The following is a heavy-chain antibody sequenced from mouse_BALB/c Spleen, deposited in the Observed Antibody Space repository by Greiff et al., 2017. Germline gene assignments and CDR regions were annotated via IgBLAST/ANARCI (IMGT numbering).Heavy chain of an antibody. CDR3: ARAYGNYFDY. V-gene: IGHV5-6-5*01. Sequence: EVKLMESGGGLVKPGGSLKLSCAASGFTFSSYAMSWVRQTPEKRLEWVASISSGGSTYYPDSVKGRFTISRDNARNILYLQMSSLRSEDTAMYYCARAYGNYFDYWGQGTTLTVSS. J-gene: IGHJ2*01. CDR1: GFTFSSYA. D-gene: IGHD2-1*01. CDR2: ISSGGST.